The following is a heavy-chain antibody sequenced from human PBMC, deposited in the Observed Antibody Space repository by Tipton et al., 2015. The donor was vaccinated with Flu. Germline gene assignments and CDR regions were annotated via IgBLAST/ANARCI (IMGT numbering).Heavy chain of an antibody. D-gene: IGHD3-22*01. CDR1: GGSISSYY. V-gene: IGHV4-59*01. CDR3: ARARYYYDSSGSYSEAFDI. Sequence: TLSLTCTVSGGSISSYYWTWIRQPPGKGLEWIGYFYYSGSTNYNPSLKSRVTISADTSKNQFSLKLSSVTAADTAVYYCARARYYYDSSGSYSEAFDIWGQGTMVTVSS. J-gene: IGHJ3*02. CDR2: FYYSGST.